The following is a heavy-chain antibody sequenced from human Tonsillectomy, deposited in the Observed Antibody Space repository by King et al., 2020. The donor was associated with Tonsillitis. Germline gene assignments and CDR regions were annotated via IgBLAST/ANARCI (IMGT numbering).Heavy chain of an antibody. CDR2: IYYSGST. Sequence: QLQESGPGLVKPSETLSLTCSVSGGSISSSYWSWIRQPPGKRLEWIGYIYYSGSTNYNPSLKSRVTISGDTSKNQFSRRLSSVTVADTAVYYCARSSGWYFDYWGQGTLVTVSS. V-gene: IGHV4-59*01. D-gene: IGHD6-19*01. CDR3: ARSSGWYFDY. CDR1: GGSISSSY. J-gene: IGHJ4*02.